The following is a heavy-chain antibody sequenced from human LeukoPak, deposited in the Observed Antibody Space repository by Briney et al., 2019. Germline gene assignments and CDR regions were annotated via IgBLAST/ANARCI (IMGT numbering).Heavy chain of an antibody. Sequence: ASVKVSCKASGYSFTSYYIRWVRLAPGQGLEWMEVINPSGGSTRYAQKFQDRVTMTRDMSTSTVYMELSSLRSEDTAVYYCAREGVSGSYLGYWGQGTLVTVSS. CDR3: AREGVSGSYLGY. V-gene: IGHV1-46*01. J-gene: IGHJ4*02. CDR2: INPSGGST. CDR1: GYSFTSYY. D-gene: IGHD1-26*01.